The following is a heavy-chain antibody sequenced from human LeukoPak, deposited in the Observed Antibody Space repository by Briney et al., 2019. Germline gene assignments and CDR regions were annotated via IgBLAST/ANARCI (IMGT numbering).Heavy chain of an antibody. CDR2: IYYSGST. Sequence: PSETLSLTCTVSGGSISSYYWSWIRQPPGKGLEWIGYIYYSGSTNYNPSLKSRVTISVDTSKNQFSLKLSSVTAADTAVCYCARDREAAAANDWTYYFDYWGQGTLVTVSS. CDR3: ARDREAAAANDWTYYFDY. J-gene: IGHJ4*02. D-gene: IGHD6-13*01. CDR1: GGSISSYY. V-gene: IGHV4-59*01.